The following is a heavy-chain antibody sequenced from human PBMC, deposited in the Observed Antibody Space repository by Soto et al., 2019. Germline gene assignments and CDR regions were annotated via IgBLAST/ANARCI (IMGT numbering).Heavy chain of an antibody. J-gene: IGHJ3*02. CDR3: TQXXDXXXXXXXXGAFDI. Sequence: QVQLVESGGGVVQPGRSLRLSCAASGFIFSSYGMHWVRQAPGKGLEWVAVMSNDGISKHYADSVKGRFTISRDNSKNTLYLQMNSLRAEDTAVYFCTQXXDXXXXXXXXGAFDIWGQGTMVTVSS. D-gene: IGHD3-22*01. CDR1: GFIFSSYG. V-gene: IGHV3-30*18. CDR2: MSNDGISK.